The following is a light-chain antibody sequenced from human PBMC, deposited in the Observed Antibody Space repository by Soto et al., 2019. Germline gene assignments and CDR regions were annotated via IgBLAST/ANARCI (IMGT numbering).Light chain of an antibody. J-gene: IGKJ1*01. CDR2: GAS. CDR3: QQYNNWPRT. Sequence: EIVMTHSPGTLSVSPWERATLSSWASQSVSSNLAWYQQKPGQGPRLLIYGASTRATGIPARFSGSGSGTEFTLTISSLQSEDFAVYYCQQYNNWPRTFGQGTKVDIK. CDR1: QSVSSN. V-gene: IGKV3D-15*01.